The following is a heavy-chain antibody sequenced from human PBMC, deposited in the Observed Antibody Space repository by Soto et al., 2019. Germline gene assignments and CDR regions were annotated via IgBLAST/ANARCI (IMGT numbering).Heavy chain of an antibody. V-gene: IGHV1-69*13. D-gene: IGHD3-22*01. CDR2: IIPIFGTA. Sequence: SVKVSCKASGGTFSSYAISWVRQAPGQGLEWMGGIIPIFGTANYAQKFQGRVTITADESTSTAYMELSSLRSEDTAVYYCAGSGMNLLVVVRKYYYYVMDVWGKGTTVTVSS. CDR3: AGSGMNLLVVVRKYYYYVMDV. CDR1: GGTFSSYA. J-gene: IGHJ6*04.